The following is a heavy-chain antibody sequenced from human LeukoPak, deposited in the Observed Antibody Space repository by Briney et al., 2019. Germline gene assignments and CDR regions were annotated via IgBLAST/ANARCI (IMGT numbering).Heavy chain of an antibody. CDR2: ITANNTTK. V-gene: IGHV3-48*01. Sequence: GGSLRLSCTASGLSFSSYNMNWVRQAPGKGPEWVAYITANNTTKYYADSVKGRFTISRDNAKKSLFLQMNSLRAEDTAVYYCAAASAFSSSWHSWGQGTVVTVSS. CDR3: AAASAFSSSWHS. CDR1: GLSFSSYN. J-gene: IGHJ5*02. D-gene: IGHD6-13*01.